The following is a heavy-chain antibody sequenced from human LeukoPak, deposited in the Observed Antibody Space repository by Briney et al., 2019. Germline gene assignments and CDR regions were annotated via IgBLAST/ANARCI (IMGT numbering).Heavy chain of an antibody. Sequence: GGSLRLSCAASGFTFSSYSMNWVRQAPGKGLEWVSYISSSSSTIYYADSVKGRFTISRDNAKNSLYLQMNSLRAEDTAVYYCARERGNTWFGPWGQGTLVTVSS. D-gene: IGHD3-16*01. CDR1: GFTFSSYS. J-gene: IGHJ5*02. CDR3: ARERGNTWFGP. CDR2: ISSSSSTI. V-gene: IGHV3-48*04.